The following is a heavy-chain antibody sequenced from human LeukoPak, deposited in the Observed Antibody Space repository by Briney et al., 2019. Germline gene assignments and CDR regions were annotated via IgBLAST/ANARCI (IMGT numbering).Heavy chain of an antibody. CDR3: ARGTPGRYCSGGSCQTNFDY. D-gene: IGHD2-15*01. V-gene: IGHV4-34*01. Sequence: SETLSLTCAVYGGSFSGYYWSWIRQPPGKGLEWIGEINHSGSTNYNPSLKSRVTISVDTSKNQLSLKLSSVTAADTAVYYCARGTPGRYCSGGSCQTNFDYWGQGTLVTVSS. J-gene: IGHJ4*02. CDR2: INHSGST. CDR1: GGSFSGYY.